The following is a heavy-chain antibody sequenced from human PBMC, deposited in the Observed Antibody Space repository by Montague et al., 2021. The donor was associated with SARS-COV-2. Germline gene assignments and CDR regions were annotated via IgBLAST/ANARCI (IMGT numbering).Heavy chain of an antibody. V-gene: IGHV6-1*01. CDR1: GDSVSGHRVA. D-gene: IGHD6-19*01. CDR3: VRYSGWFYFDF. CDR2: TYYRSKWYS. Sequence: CAISGDSVSGHRVAWSWITQSPSTGLDCLGRTYYRSKWYSDYAPSVRGRLTVNPDASKNEFSLELNYVTPEDTAVYYCVRYSGWFYFDFWGQGTLVTVSS. J-gene: IGHJ4*02.